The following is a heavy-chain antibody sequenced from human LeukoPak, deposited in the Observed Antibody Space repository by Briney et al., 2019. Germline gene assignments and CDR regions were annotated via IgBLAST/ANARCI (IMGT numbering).Heavy chain of an antibody. J-gene: IGHJ5*02. CDR2: IYYSGST. V-gene: IGHV4-39*07. CDR1: GGSISSSSYY. D-gene: IGHD3-10*01. Sequence: SETLSLTCTVSGGSISSSSYYWGWFRQPPGKGLEWIGRIYYSGSTYYNPSLKSRVTISVDTSKNQFSLKLSSVTAADTAVYYCASQRPLWFGALGGSFDPWGQGTLVTVSS. CDR3: ASQRPLWFGALGGSFDP.